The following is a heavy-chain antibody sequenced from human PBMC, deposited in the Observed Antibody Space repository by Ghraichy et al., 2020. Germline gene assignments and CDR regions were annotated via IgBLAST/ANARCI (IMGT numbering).Heavy chain of an antibody. CDR1: GFTFNNFG. V-gene: IGHV3-23*01. CDR2: VSGNGVMT. CDR3: ARRGSGSFYSRHFDY. J-gene: IGHJ4*02. D-gene: IGHD3-10*01. Sequence: GGSLRLSCSASGFTFNNFGMSWVRQAPGKGLEWVSAVSGNGVMTFYADSVKGRFTISRDNSKNTMYLQMNSLSADDTAVYYCARRGSGSFYSRHFDYWGQGTPVTVSA.